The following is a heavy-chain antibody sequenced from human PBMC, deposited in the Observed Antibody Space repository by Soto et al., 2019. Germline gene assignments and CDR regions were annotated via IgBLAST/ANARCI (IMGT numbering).Heavy chain of an antibody. J-gene: IGHJ4*02. V-gene: IGHV3-23*01. Sequence: PGGSLRLSCATSVCNFNNYAMSWVRHAPGERLEWVSFISSSGGTTYYADSVKGRFTISRDNSRNTVFLQMNTLGAEDTAIYYCATFMKAPGTGWGRASEYWGQGTWVIVSS. D-gene: IGHD3-10*01. CDR1: VCNFNNYA. CDR3: ATFMKAPGTGWGRASEY. CDR2: ISSSGGTT.